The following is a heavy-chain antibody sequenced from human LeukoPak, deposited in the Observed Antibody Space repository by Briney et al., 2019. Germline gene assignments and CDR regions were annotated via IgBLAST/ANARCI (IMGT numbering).Heavy chain of an antibody. V-gene: IGHV3-30-3*01. CDR2: ISYDGSNK. J-gene: IGHJ4*02. CDR3: ASTSSGSYNY. CDR1: GFTFSSYA. Sequence: PGGSLRLSCAASGFTFSSYAMHWVRQAPGKGLEWVAVISYDGSNKYYADSVKGRFTFSRDNSKNTLYLQMNSLRAEDTAVYYCASTSSGSYNYWGQGTLVTVSS. D-gene: IGHD1-26*01.